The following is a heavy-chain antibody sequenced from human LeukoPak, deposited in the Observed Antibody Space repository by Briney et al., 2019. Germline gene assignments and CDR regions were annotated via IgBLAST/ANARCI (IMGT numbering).Heavy chain of an antibody. V-gene: IGHV1-18*01. CDR3: ARDREWFGELASSDY. CDR2: ISAYNGNT. J-gene: IGHJ4*02. CDR1: GYTFTSYG. Sequence: GASVKVSCKASGYTFTSYGISWVRQAPGQGLEWMGWISAYNGNTNYAQKLQGRVTMTTDTSTSTAYMELRSLRSDDTAVYYCARDREWFGELASSDYWGQGTLVTVSS. D-gene: IGHD3-10*01.